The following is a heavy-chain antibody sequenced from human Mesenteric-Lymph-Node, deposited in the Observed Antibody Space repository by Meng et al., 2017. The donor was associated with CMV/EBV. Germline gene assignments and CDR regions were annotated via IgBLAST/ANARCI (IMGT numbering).Heavy chain of an antibody. CDR2: NNHSGNT. Sequence: YGRYFRDYYWSWIRQPPGEGLEWIGENNHSGNTNYNPSLKSRVTISVDTSKNQFSLKLSSVTAADTAVYYCARGYSGSYHRRFYFDYWGQGTLVTVSS. CDR3: ARGYSGSYHRRFYFDY. J-gene: IGHJ4*02. V-gene: IGHV4-34*01. D-gene: IGHD1-26*01. CDR1: GRYFRDYY.